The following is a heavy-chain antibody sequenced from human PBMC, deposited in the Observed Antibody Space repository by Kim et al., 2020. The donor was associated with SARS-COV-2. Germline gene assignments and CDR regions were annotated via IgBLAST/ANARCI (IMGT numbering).Heavy chain of an antibody. CDR2: IYPGDSDT. V-gene: IGHV5-51*01. Sequence: GESLKISCKGSGYSFTSYWIGWVRQTPGKGLEWMGIIYPGDSDTRYSPSFQGQVTISADKSISTAYLQWSSLKTADTGMYYCAREVRDVDTALNWFDPWGQGTLVTVSS. CDR1: GYSFTSYW. D-gene: IGHD5-18*01. J-gene: IGHJ5*02. CDR3: AREVRDVDTALNWFDP.